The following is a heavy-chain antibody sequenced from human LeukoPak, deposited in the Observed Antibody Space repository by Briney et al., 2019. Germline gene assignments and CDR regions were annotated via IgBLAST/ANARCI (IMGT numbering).Heavy chain of an antibody. CDR2: ISWNSGSI. V-gene: IGHV3-9*01. Sequence: GRSLRLSCAASGFTFDDYAMHWVRQAPGKGLEWVSGISWNSGSIGYADSVKGRFTISRDNAKNSLYLQMNSLRAEDTALYYCAKDRDYYDSSGYYYDAFDIWGQGTMVTVSS. J-gene: IGHJ3*02. D-gene: IGHD3-22*01. CDR1: GFTFDDYA. CDR3: AKDRDYYDSSGYYYDAFDI.